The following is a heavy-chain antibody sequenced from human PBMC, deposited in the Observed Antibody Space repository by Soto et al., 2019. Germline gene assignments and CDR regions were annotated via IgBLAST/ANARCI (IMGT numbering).Heavy chain of an antibody. J-gene: IGHJ4*02. CDR2: IIPIFGTA. Sequence: SLKVSCKSSGGTLSSYAIIWVRQAPGQGLEWMGGIIPIFGTANYAQKFQGRVTITADESTSTAYMELSSLRSEDTAVYYCARSARGELLDYYFDYWGQGTLVTVSS. CDR3: ARSARGELLDYYFDY. V-gene: IGHV1-69*13. CDR1: GGTLSSYA. D-gene: IGHD1-26*01.